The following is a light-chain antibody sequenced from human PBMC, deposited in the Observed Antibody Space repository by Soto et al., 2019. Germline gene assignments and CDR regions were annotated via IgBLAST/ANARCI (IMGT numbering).Light chain of an antibody. CDR2: DAS. J-gene: IGKJ5*01. Sequence: EIVLTQSPGTLSLSPGERATLSCRAIQSVSNNYLAWYQQKPGQAPGLLIYDASNRATGIPARFSGSGSGTDFTLTISSLEPEDFAVYYCQQRSNWPITFGQGTRLEIK. V-gene: IGKV3-11*01. CDR1: QSVSNNY. CDR3: QQRSNWPIT.